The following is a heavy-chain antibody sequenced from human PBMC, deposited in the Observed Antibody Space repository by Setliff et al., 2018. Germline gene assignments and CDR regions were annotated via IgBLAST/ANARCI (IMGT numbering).Heavy chain of an antibody. V-gene: IGHV4-39*07. Sequence: SSQTLSLACTLSGGSISTTGYYCGWIRQPPGKGLEWIGCVYYSGNTYYSSSLKSRVTMFVDTSKNQFSLMLYSVTAADTAIYYCARYDSSGYSENYYFDYWGQGTLVTVSS. CDR2: VYYSGNT. CDR3: ARYDSSGYSENYYFDY. J-gene: IGHJ4*02. D-gene: IGHD3-22*01. CDR1: GGSISTTGYY.